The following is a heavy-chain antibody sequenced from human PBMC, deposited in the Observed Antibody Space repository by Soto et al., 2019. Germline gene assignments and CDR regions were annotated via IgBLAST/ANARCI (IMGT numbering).Heavy chain of an antibody. CDR2: ISWNSGSI. CDR3: AKDIQAYSSSWYVFDY. J-gene: IGHJ4*02. CDR1: GFTFDDYA. D-gene: IGHD6-13*01. V-gene: IGHV3-9*01. Sequence: GGSLRLSCAASGFTFDDYAMHWVRQAPGKGLEWVSGISWNSGSIGYADSVKGRFTISRDNAKNSLYLQMNSLRAEDTALYYCAKDIQAYSSSWYVFDYWGQGTLVTVSS.